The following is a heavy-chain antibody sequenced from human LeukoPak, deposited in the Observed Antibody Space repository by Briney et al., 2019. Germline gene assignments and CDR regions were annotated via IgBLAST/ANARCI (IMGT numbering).Heavy chain of an antibody. Sequence: GGSLRLSCAASGFTFSSYWMHWVRQAPGKGLVWVSRINSDGSSTSYADSVKGRFTISRDNAKNTLYLQMNSLRAEDTAVYYCAKEKRDDYSSGYSGFDYWGQGTLVTVSS. V-gene: IGHV3-74*01. CDR2: INSDGSST. CDR1: GFTFSSYW. J-gene: IGHJ4*02. D-gene: IGHD3-22*01. CDR3: AKEKRDDYSSGYSGFDY.